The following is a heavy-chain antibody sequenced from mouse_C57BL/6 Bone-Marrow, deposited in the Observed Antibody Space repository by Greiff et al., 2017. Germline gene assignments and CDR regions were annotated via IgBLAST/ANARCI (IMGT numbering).Heavy chain of an antibody. CDR2: IRSKSNNYAT. CDR3: VSDYYGSRWYFDV. J-gene: IGHJ1*03. D-gene: IGHD1-1*01. CDR1: GFSFNTYA. V-gene: IGHV10-1*01. Sequence: EVQLQQSGGGLVQPKGSLKLSCAASGFSFNTYAMNWVRQAPGKGLEWVARIRSKSNNYATYYADSVKDRFTISRDDSESMLYLQMNNLKTEDTAMYYCVSDYYGSRWYFDVWGTGTTVTVSS.